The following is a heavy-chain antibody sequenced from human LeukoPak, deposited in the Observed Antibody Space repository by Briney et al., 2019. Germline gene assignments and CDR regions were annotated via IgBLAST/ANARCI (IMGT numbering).Heavy chain of an antibody. V-gene: IGHV3-73*01. CDR2: IRSKANNYAT. J-gene: IGHJ5*02. CDR1: GLTFSGSA. D-gene: IGHD4-23*01. CDR3: TRRYGANSWWFDP. Sequence: PGGSLRLSCAASGLTFSGSAMHWVRQASGKGLEWVARIRSKANNYATAYDASVKGRFTISRDDSRNTAYLQMNSLTTEDTAVYYCTRRYGANSWWFDPWGQGTLVTVSS.